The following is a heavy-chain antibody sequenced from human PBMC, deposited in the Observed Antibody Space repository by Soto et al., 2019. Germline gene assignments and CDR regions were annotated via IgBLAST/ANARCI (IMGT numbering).Heavy chain of an antibody. CDR2: INPNSGGT. CDR1: GYTFTGYY. CDR3: ARVRSSSWYALDY. V-gene: IGHV1-2*04. D-gene: IGHD6-13*01. J-gene: IGHJ4*02. Sequence: ASVKVSCKASGYTFTGYYMHWVRQAPGQGLEWMGWINPNSGGTNYAQKFQGWVTVTRDTSISTAYMELSRLRSDDTAVYYCARVRSSSWYALDYWGQGTLVTVSS.